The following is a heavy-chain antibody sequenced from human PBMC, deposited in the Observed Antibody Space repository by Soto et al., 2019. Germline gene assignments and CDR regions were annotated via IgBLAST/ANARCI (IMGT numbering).Heavy chain of an antibody. J-gene: IGHJ4*02. V-gene: IGHV3-23*01. Sequence: GGSLRLSCVGSGFTFSSYGMHWVRQAPGKGLEWVSGIGGSGGDTFYADSVKGRFTVSRDNAENTLSLELNSLRVEDTAIYYCARRSWRGRADYWGQGILVTVSS. CDR2: IGGSGGDT. CDR1: GFTFSSYG. CDR3: ARRSWRGRADY. D-gene: IGHD3-3*01.